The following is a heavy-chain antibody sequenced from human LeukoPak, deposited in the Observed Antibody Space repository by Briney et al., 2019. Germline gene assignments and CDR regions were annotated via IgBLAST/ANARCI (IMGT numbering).Heavy chain of an antibody. CDR1: GYSISSDYY. D-gene: IGHD6-13*01. Sequence: SETLSLTCGASGYSISSDYYWGWIRQPPGKGLEWIGSIHYSGSTNYNPSLKSRVTISVDTSKNQFSLKLSSVTAADTAVYYCARDLAAAGTRWFDPWGQGTLVTFPS. CDR2: IHYSGST. CDR3: ARDLAAAGTRWFDP. V-gene: IGHV4-38-2*02. J-gene: IGHJ5*02.